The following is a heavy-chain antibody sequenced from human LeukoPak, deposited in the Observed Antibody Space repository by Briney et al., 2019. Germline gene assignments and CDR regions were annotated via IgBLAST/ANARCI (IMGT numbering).Heavy chain of an antibody. J-gene: IGHJ4*02. D-gene: IGHD1/OR15-1a*01. V-gene: IGHV3-30*04. CDR3: ARDTVEQAFDY. CDR1: GFTFSSYA. Sequence: GRSLRLSCAASGFTFSSYAMHWVRQAPGKGLEWVAVISYDGSNKYYADSVKGRFTISRDNSKNTLYLQMNSLRAEDTAVYYCARDTVEQAFDYRGQGTLVTVSS. CDR2: ISYDGSNK.